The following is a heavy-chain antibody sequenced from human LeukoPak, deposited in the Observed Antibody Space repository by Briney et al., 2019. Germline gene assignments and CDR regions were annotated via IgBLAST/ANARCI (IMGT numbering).Heavy chain of an antibody. CDR2: IYHSGST. CDR3: ARGPPYGMDV. CDR1: GGSISSGGYS. J-gene: IGHJ6*02. V-gene: IGHV4-30-2*01. Sequence: SETLSLTCAVSGGSISSGGYSWSWIRQPPGKGPEWIGYIYHSGSTYYNPSLKSRVTISVDRSKNQFSLKLSSVTAADTAVYYCARGPPYGMDVWGQGTTVTVSS.